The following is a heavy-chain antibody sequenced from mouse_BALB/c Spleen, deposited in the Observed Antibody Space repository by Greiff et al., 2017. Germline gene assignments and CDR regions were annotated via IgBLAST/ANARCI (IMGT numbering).Heavy chain of an antibody. CDR2: ISTYYGDA. CDR1: GYTFTDYA. Sequence: QVQLQQSGAELVRPGVSVKISCKGSGYTFTDYAMHWVKQSHAKSLEWIGVISTYYGDASYNQKFKGKATMTVDKSSSTAYMELARLTSEDSAIYYCARASTMITKGFDYWGQGTTLTVSS. D-gene: IGHD2-4*01. CDR3: ARASTMITKGFDY. J-gene: IGHJ2*01. V-gene: IGHV1S137*01.